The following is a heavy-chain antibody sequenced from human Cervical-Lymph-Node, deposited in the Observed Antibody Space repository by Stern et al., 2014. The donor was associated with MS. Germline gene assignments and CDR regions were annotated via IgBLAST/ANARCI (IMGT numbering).Heavy chain of an antibody. Sequence: VQLVQSGAEVKKPGNSVKVSCKASGDTLSTYAISWVRQAPGQGLEWMGVIIPIFGTTTYAQKFQGSVTITADESPSTVYMELSSLRSEDTAVYYCARATTENYWYFDLWGRGTLVTVSS. D-gene: IGHD4-17*01. J-gene: IGHJ2*01. CDR3: ARATTENYWYFDL. V-gene: IGHV1-69*01. CDR1: GDTLSTYA. CDR2: IIPIFGTT.